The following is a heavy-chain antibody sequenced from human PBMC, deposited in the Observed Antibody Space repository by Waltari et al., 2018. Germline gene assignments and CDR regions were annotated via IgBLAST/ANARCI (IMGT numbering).Heavy chain of an antibody. CDR2: INVDGGYI. D-gene: IGHD5-12*01. CDR3: ARKAGSGYPYGPFYYDN. V-gene: IGHV3-74*01. Sequence: EVHLAESGGGVVQPGGSLRLSCTGSGFRFGDYGMHWVRQAPGKGREWVSRINVDGGYISYGDSVKGRFTISRDNAKNTVFLQLNSLRADDTAVYFCARKAGSGYPYGPFYYDNWGQGTLVTVSS. CDR1: GFRFGDYG. J-gene: IGHJ4*02.